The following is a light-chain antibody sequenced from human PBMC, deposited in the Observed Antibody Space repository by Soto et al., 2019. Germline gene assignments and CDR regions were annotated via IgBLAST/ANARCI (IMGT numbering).Light chain of an antibody. V-gene: IGKV3D-15*01. CDR3: QQYRNWPRT. CDR1: QSVSNN. Sequence: IVLTPSQDTLSLSPWERATLSWRASQSVSNNYLAWYQQKPGQAPRLLIYGASNRATGIPDRFSGRGSGTEFTLTISSLQSEDYAVYYCQQYRNWPRTFGQGTKVDIK. J-gene: IGKJ1*01. CDR2: GAS.